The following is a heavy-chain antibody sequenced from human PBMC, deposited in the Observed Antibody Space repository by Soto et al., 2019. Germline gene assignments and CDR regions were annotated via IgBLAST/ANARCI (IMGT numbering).Heavy chain of an antibody. D-gene: IGHD2-15*01. CDR1: GFTFSRHW. J-gene: IGHJ4*02. Sequence: EVQLVESGGGLVQPGGSLRLSCAASGFTFSRHWMSWVRQAPGKGLEWVANVKVDGSEEYCEDSVKGRFTVSRDNAKNSLYLQMNSLTAEDTAVYYCTRAGVAAAFESWGQGTLVTVSS. CDR2: VKVDGSEE. V-gene: IGHV3-7*01. CDR3: TRAGVAAAFES.